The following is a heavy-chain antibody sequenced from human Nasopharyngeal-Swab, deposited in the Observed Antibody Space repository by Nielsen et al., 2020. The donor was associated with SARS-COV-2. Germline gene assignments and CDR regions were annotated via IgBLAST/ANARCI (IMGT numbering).Heavy chain of an antibody. CDR1: GGSVRGGTYY. Sequence: SETLSLTCTVSGGSVRGGTYYWNWIRQPPGKGLEWIGEINHSGSTNYNPSLKSRVTISVDTSKNQFSLKLSSVTAADTAVYYCARGKPGSSWSQGLYYYYYMDVWGKGTTVTVSS. CDR2: INHSGST. V-gene: IGHV4-61*01. D-gene: IGHD6-13*01. CDR3: ARGKPGSSWSQGLYYYYYMDV. J-gene: IGHJ6*03.